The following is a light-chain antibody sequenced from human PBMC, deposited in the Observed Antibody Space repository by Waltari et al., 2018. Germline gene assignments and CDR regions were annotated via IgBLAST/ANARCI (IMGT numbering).Light chain of an antibody. V-gene: IGKV3-15*01. Sequence: IVMTQSPVTLSVSPGAGAPLSCRASQSIRSSVAWYQQSPGQRPRLLIYGASTRAPGIAARFRGSGYGTEFSLTISSLQSEDFGIYYCQHYVGWPPAYTFGQGTKLEIK. J-gene: IGKJ2*01. CDR3: QHYVGWPPAYT. CDR2: GAS. CDR1: QSIRSS.